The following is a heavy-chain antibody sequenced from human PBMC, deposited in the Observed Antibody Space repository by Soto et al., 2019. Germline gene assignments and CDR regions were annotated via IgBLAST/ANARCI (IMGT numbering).Heavy chain of an antibody. J-gene: IGHJ1*01. V-gene: IGHV1-2*02. CDR1: GYTFTGYY. Sequence: QVQLVQSGAEVKMPGASVKVSCKASGYTFTGYYMHWVRQAPGQGLDWMGWINPNSVGTKYAQKFQGRVTMTRDTSISTAYMALSRLRSDDTDVYYCAIEGSSSSKYFQDWGQGTLVTVSS. CDR2: INPNSVGT. D-gene: IGHD6-6*01. CDR3: AIEGSSSSKYFQD.